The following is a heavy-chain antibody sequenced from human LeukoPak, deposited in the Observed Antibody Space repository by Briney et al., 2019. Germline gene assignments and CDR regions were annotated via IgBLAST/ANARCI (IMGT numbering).Heavy chain of an antibody. V-gene: IGHV4-39*01. CDR3: ATEASGWDQGLYYFDY. Sequence: SETLSLTCTVSGGSIGSSSYYWGWIRQPPGKGLEWIGSIYYSGSTYYNPSLKSRVTISVDTSKNQFSLKLSSVTAADTAVYYCATEASGWDQGLYYFDYWGQGTLVTVSS. CDR2: IYYSGST. D-gene: IGHD6-19*01. CDR1: GGSIGSSSYY. J-gene: IGHJ4*02.